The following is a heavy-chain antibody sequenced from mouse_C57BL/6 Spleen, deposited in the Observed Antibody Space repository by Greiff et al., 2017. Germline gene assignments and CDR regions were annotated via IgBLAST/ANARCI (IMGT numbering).Heavy chain of an antibody. CDR2: INPSNGGT. D-gene: IGHD1-1*01. Sequence: QVQLQQPGTELVKPGASVKLSCKASGYTFTSYWMHWVKQRPGQGLEWIGNINPSNGGTNYNEKFKSKGTLTVDKSSSTAYMQLSSLTSEDSAVYYCARWDYGRGGYYFDYWGQGTTLTVSS. V-gene: IGHV1-53*01. CDR3: ARWDYGRGGYYFDY. J-gene: IGHJ2*01. CDR1: GYTFTSYW.